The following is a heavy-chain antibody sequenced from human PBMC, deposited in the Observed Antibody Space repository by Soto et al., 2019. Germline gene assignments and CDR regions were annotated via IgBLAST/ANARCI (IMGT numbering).Heavy chain of an antibody. CDR1: GGSIGSYY. D-gene: IGHD4-17*01. V-gene: IGHV4-59*01. CDR3: ARTSTVTTDY. Sequence: ASVTLARTCTVSGGSIGSYYWSWIRQPPGKGLEWIGYIYYSGSTNYNPSLKSRVTVSVDTSKNQFSLKLSSVTAADTAVYYCARTSTVTTDYWGQGILVTVSS. J-gene: IGHJ4*02. CDR2: IYYSGST.